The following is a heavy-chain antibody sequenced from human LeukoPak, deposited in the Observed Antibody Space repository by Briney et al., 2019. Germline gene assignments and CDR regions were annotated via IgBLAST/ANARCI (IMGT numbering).Heavy chain of an antibody. V-gene: IGHV3-21*01. CDR3: ANLLRWEPY. D-gene: IGHD4-23*01. CDR1: GFTLSSYT. J-gene: IGHJ4*02. CDR2: ISSSSVHI. Sequence: GGSLRLSCAASGFTLSSYTINWVRQAPGKGLNWVSSISSSSVHISYADSVKGRFTISRDNSKNTLYLQMNSLRAEDTAVYYCANLLRWEPYWGQGTLVTVSS.